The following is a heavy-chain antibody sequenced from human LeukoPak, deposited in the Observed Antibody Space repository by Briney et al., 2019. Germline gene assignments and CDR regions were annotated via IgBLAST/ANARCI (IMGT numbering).Heavy chain of an antibody. CDR3: AVYSTSSGWFDP. D-gene: IGHD6-6*01. CDR1: GGSISSSSYY. Sequence: SETLSLTCTVSGGSISSSSYYWGWIRQPPGKGLEWIGSIYYSGSTYYNPSLKSRVTISVDTSKNQFSLKLSSVTAADTAVYYCAVYSTSSGWFDPWGQGTLVTVSS. CDR2: IYYSGST. J-gene: IGHJ5*02. V-gene: IGHV4-39*01.